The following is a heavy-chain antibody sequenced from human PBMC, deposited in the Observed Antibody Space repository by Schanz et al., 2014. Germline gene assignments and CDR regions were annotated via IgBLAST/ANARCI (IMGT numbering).Heavy chain of an antibody. CDR3: ARDNGRIPAANSFDY. Sequence: QVQLVQSGAEVKKPGASVKVSCKASGYDFHIYAYSWVRQAPGQGPEWIGWISGYTGDTKYAQKFQHRVNMTTDRTTSTVYMEWRSLRFDDTAVYFCARDNGRIPAANSFDYWGQGTRVTVSS. D-gene: IGHD1-26*01. CDR2: ISGYTGDT. CDR1: GYDFHIYA. J-gene: IGHJ4*02. V-gene: IGHV1-18*01.